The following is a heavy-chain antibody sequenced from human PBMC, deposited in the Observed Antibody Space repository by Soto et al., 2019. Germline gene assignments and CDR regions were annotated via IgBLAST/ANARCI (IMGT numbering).Heavy chain of an antibody. CDR3: VRGAGSCGGACWNDYYYPMDV. CDR1: GYIFTSYP. CDR2: INVGTGTT. D-gene: IGHD2-21*02. V-gene: IGHV1-3*01. J-gene: IGHJ6*02. Sequence: QVQLVQSGAEVKKPGAPVKVSCKASGYIFTSYPLHWVRQAPGQRLEWMAWINVGTGTTKYSQKFQGRVTFARDTSASKVYMELSSLTSEDTAVYYCVRGAGSCGGACWNDYYYPMDVWGQGTMVTVSS.